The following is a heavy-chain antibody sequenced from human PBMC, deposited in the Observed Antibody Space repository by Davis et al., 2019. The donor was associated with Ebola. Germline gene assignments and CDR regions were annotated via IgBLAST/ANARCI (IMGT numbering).Heavy chain of an antibody. D-gene: IGHD4-17*01. V-gene: IGHV1-18*01. J-gene: IGHJ5*02. CDR2: ISAYNGNT. CDR3: ARDRGGTVTTDWFDP. CDR1: GYTFTSYG. Sequence: ASVKVSCKASGYTFTSYGISWVRQAPGQGLEWMGWISAYNGNTNYAQKLQGRVTMTTDTSTSTAYMELRSLRSDDTAVYYCARDRGGTVTTDWFDPWGQGTLVTVSS.